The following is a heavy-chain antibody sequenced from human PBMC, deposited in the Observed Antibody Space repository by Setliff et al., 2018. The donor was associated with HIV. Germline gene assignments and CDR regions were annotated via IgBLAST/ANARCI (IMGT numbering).Heavy chain of an antibody. D-gene: IGHD6-19*01. V-gene: IGHV1-46*01. CDR3: ARNQGDSSGWYAGDY. CDR1: GYTFTSYP. J-gene: IGHJ4*01. CDR2: INTSGGSA. Sequence: ASVKVSCKASGYTFTSYPMHWVRQAPGQGLEWMGVINTSGGSAGYAEKFRGRVTMTRDTSTSPVYMDLRNLRSEDTAVYYCARNQGDSSGWYAGDYWGHGTLVTVSS.